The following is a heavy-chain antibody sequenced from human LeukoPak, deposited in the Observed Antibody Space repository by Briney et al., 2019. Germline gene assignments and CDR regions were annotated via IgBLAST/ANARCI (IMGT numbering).Heavy chain of an antibody. D-gene: IGHD2-2*01. CDR3: ARDLRGFCCSTSCLHDYYYYYMDV. CDR2: IYTSGST. CDR1: GGSISSYY. J-gene: IGHJ6*03. Sequence: PSETLSLTCTVSGGSISSYYWSWIRQPAGKGLEWIGRIYTSGSTNYNPSLKSRVTMSVDTSKNQFSLKLSSVTAADTAVYYCARDLRGFCCSTSCLHDYYYYYMDVWGKGTTVTVSS. V-gene: IGHV4-4*07.